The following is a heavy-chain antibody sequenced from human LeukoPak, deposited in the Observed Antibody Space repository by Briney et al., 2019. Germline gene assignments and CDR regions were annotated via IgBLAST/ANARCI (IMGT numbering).Heavy chain of an antibody. CDR3: AKALITGGLFDY. CDR1: GFTFSSYP. D-gene: IGHD1-14*01. CDR2: ISASGSGT. V-gene: IGHV3-23*01. Sequence: QTGGSLRLSCVASGFTFSSYPMSWVRQAPGKGLEWVSAISASGSGTYYADSVKGRFTISRDNSKNTLFLQMNSLRAEDTAVYYCAKALITGGLFDYWGQGTLVTVSS. J-gene: IGHJ4*02.